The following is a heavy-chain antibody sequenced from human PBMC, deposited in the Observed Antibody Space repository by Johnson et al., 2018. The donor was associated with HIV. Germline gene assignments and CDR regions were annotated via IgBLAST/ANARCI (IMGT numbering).Heavy chain of an antibody. CDR3: AKDPTDYTPDAFDI. Sequence: QVQLVESGGGVVQPGRSLRLSCAASGFTFSSYAVHWVRQAPGKGLEWVAVISYDGSNKYYAESVKGRFTISRDNAKKSLFLEMNSLRAEDTAFYYCAKDPTDYTPDAFDIWGQGTMVTVSS. V-gene: IGHV3-30-3*01. J-gene: IGHJ3*02. D-gene: IGHD4-11*01. CDR1: GFTFSSYA. CDR2: ISYDGSNK.